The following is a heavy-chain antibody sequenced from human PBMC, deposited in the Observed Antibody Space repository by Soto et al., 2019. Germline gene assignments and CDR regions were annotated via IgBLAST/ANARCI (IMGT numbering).Heavy chain of an antibody. J-gene: IGHJ4*02. CDR1: GFTFSIYG. Sequence: GSLRLSCAASGFTFSIYGMHWVRQAPGKGLEWVAVIWYDGSNKYYADSVKGRFTISRDNSKNTLYLQMNSLRAEDTAVYYCARDSGYEPAFDYWGQGTLVTVSS. CDR2: IWYDGSNK. D-gene: IGHD5-12*01. CDR3: ARDSGYEPAFDY. V-gene: IGHV3-33*01.